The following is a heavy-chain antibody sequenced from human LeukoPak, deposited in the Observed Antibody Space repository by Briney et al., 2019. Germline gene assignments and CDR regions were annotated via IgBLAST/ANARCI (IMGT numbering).Heavy chain of an antibody. CDR2: IYYSGST. CDR3: ASPSRYCSSTSCYYGAFDI. D-gene: IGHD2-2*01. Sequence: PSQTLSLTCTVSDGSISSGDYYWSWIRQPPGKGLEWIGYIYYSGSTYYNPSLKSRVTISVDTSKNQFSPKLSSVTAADTAVYYCASPSRYCSSTSCYYGAFDIWGQGTMVTVSS. V-gene: IGHV4-30-4*08. J-gene: IGHJ3*02. CDR1: DGSISSGDYY.